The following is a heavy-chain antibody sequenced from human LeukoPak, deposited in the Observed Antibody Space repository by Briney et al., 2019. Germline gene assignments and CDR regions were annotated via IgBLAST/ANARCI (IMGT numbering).Heavy chain of an antibody. CDR1: GYTFTGYY. D-gene: IGHD2-15*01. J-gene: IGHJ4*02. CDR2: INPISGGT. V-gene: IGHV1-2*02. CDR3: ARAECSSGSCSNDY. Sequence: GASVKVSCXASGYTFTGYYMHWVRQAPGQGPAWMGWINPISGGTKYAQKFQGRVTMTRDTSSSTAYMELSRLRSDDTAVYYCARAECSSGSCSNDYWGQGTLVTVSS.